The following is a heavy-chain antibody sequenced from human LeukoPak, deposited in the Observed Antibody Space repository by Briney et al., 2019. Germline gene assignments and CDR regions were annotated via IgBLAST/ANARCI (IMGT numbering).Heavy chain of an antibody. CDR1: GYSFSRYG. V-gene: IGHV1-18*01. CDR2: ISTYNGNT. Sequence: GASVKVSCKASGYSFSRYGISWVRQAPGQGLEWMGWISTYNGNTNYAQKFQGRVTMTTDTSTNTAYMELRSLRSDDTAVYYCASLQTYYYDSSGYSYFDYWGQGTLVTVSS. D-gene: IGHD3-22*01. CDR3: ASLQTYYYDSSGYSYFDY. J-gene: IGHJ4*02.